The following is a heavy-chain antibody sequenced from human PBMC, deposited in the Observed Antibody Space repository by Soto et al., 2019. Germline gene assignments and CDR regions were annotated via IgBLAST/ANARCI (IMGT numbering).Heavy chain of an antibody. V-gene: IGHV1-8*01. J-gene: IGHJ4*02. Sequence: QVQLVQSGAEVKKPGASVKVSCKASGYTFTSYDINWVRQATGQGLEWMGWMNPNSGNTGYAQKFQGRVTKTRNTSISTAYMELSSLRSEDTAVYYCARGQRYYDFWSGYYTDPVDYWGQGTLVTVSS. CDR1: GYTFTSYD. D-gene: IGHD3-3*01. CDR3: ARGQRYYDFWSGYYTDPVDY. CDR2: MNPNSGNT.